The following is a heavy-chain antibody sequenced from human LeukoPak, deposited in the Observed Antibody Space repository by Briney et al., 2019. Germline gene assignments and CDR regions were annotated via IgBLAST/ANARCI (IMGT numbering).Heavy chain of an antibody. J-gene: IGHJ4*02. CDR1: GYSFTSYW. V-gene: IGHV5-51*01. Sequence: GESLKISCKGSGYSFTSYWIAWVRQMPGKGLEWMGIIYPGDSDTRYSPSFQGQVTISADKSICTAFLQWSSLKASDTAMYYCARQPQEGHVDYWGQGTLVTVSS. CDR3: ARQPQEGHVDY. CDR2: IYPGDSDT.